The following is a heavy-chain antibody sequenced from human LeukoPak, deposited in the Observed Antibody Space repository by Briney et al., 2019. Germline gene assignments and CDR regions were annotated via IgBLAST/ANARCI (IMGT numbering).Heavy chain of an antibody. Sequence: GGSLRLSCAASGFTFSSYSMNWVRQAPGKGLEWVSSISSSSSYIYYADSVKGRLTISRDNAKNSLYLQMNSLRAEDTAVYYCARSQGGNFDYWGQGTLVTVSS. V-gene: IGHV3-21*01. CDR3: ARSQGGNFDY. CDR2: ISSSSSYI. CDR1: GFTFSSYS. D-gene: IGHD3-16*01. J-gene: IGHJ4*02.